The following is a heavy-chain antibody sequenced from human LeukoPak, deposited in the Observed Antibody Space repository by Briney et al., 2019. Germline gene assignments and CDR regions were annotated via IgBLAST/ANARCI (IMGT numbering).Heavy chain of an antibody. D-gene: IGHD6-13*01. CDR3: AKDGDSSSGLGDY. CDR2: IRYDGSNK. V-gene: IGHV3-30*02. CDR1: GFTFSSYG. J-gene: IGHJ4*02. Sequence: GGSLRLSCAASGFTFSSYGMHWVRQAPGKGLEWVAFIRYDGSNKYYADSVKGRFTISRDNSKNTLYLQMNSLRAEDTAVYYCAKDGDSSSGLGDYWGQGTLVTVSS.